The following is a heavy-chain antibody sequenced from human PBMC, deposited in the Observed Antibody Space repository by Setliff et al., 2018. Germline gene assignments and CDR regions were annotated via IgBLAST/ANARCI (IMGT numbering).Heavy chain of an antibody. CDR1: GESFSAYY. V-gene: IGHV4-34*01. J-gene: IGHJ4*02. Sequence: KTSETLSLTCAVYGESFSAYYCSWIRLAPGKGLEWIGDINYSGSTNFNPSLKSRVTISKDTSKNQFSLKLASVTAADTAVYYCAIGPLIFGGVLLQDWGLGTLVTVS. CDR3: AIGPLIFGGVLLQD. CDR2: INYSGST. D-gene: IGHD3-16*01.